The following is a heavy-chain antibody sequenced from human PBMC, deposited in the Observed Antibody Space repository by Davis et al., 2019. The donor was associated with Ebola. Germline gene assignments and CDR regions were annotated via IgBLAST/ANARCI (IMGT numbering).Heavy chain of an antibody. D-gene: IGHD5-18*01. CDR2: IYYSGST. Sequence: MPSETLSLTCTVSGGSISAYYWSWIRQPPGKGLEWIGDIYYSGSTNFNPTLKSRVTISVDTSKNQFSLKLSSVTAADTAVYYCARVPGYSYGLDYWGQGTLVTVSS. CDR3: ARVPGYSYGLDY. J-gene: IGHJ4*02. CDR1: GGSISAYY. V-gene: IGHV4-59*01.